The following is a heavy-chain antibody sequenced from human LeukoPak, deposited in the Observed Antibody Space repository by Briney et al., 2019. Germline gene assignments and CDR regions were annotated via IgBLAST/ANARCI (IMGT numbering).Heavy chain of an antibody. J-gene: IGHJ4*02. Sequence: GGSLRLSCAASGFTFSSYGMHWVRQAPGKGLEWVAVISYDGSNKYYADSVKGRFTISRDNSKNTLYLQMNSLRAEDTAVYYCAKEDYGDFFWGQGTLVTVSS. CDR1: GFTFSSYG. CDR2: ISYDGSNK. CDR3: AKEDYGDFF. D-gene: IGHD4-17*01. V-gene: IGHV3-30*18.